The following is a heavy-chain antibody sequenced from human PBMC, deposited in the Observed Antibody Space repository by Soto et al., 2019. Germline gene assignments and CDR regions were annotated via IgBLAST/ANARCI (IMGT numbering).Heavy chain of an antibody. CDR3: ARGFISCSSGWFDY. J-gene: IGHJ4*02. D-gene: IGHD6-19*01. Sequence: QVQLQQWGAGLLKPSETLSLTCAVYGGSFSGYYWSWIRQPPGKGLEWIGEINHSGSTNYNPSLKSRVTISVDTSKIQFPLKLSSVTAADTAVYYCARGFISCSSGWFDYWGQGTLVTVSS. V-gene: IGHV4-34*01. CDR1: GGSFSGYY. CDR2: INHSGST.